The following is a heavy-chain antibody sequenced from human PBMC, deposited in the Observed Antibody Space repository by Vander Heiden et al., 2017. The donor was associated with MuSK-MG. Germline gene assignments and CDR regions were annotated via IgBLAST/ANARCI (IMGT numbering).Heavy chain of an antibody. Sequence: VQLVEPGGGPVKPRGSRILSSAAPGFTFSSYSMNWVRQAQGKGLEWVSSISDSSRYIYYADSVKGRFTISRDNAKNSLYLQMNSLRAEDTAVYYCARGVARHAVDYWGQGTLVTVSS. CDR3: ARGVARHAVDY. CDR1: GFTFSSYS. V-gene: IGHV3-21*01. J-gene: IGHJ4*02. D-gene: IGHD2-15*01. CDR2: ISDSSRYI.